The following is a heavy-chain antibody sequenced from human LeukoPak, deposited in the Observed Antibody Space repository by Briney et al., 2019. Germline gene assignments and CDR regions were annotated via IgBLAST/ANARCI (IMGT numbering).Heavy chain of an antibody. CDR1: GGSISSGSYY. V-gene: IGHV4-61*02. J-gene: IGHJ3*02. D-gene: IGHD2-15*01. Sequence: SQTLSLTCTVSGGSISSGSYYWSCIWQPAGKGLECIGRIYTSGSTNYNPSLKSRVTISVDTSKHQFSLKLSSVTAADTAVYYCARDYCSGGSCYFVAFDIWGQGTMVTVSS. CDR2: IYTSGST. CDR3: ARDYCSGGSCYFVAFDI.